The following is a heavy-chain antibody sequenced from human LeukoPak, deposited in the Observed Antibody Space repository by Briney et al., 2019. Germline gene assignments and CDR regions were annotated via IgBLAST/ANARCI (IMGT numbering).Heavy chain of an antibody. D-gene: IGHD2-2*01. CDR1: GGTFSSYA. CDR2: IIPIFGTA. V-gene: IGHV1-69*13. CDR3: ARDRSHCSSTSCYYYYGMDV. J-gene: IGHJ6*04. Sequence: SVKVSCKASGGTFSSYAISWVRQAPGQGLEWMGGIIPIFGTANYAQKFQGRVTITADESTSTAYMELSSLRSEDTAVYYCARDRSHCSSTSCYYYYGMDVWGKGNTVTVSS.